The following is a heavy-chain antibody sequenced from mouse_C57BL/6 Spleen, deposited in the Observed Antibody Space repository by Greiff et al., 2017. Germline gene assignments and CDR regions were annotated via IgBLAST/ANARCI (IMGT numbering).Heavy chain of an antibody. CDR1: GYTFTSYW. CDR3: AVYYDYDALYYYAMDY. D-gene: IGHD2-4*01. Sequence: QVQLQQPGTELVKPGASVKLSCKASGYTFTSYWMHWVKQRPGQGLEWIGNINPSNGGTNYNEKFKSKATLTVDKSSSTAYMQLSSLTSEDTAVYYCAVYYDYDALYYYAMDYWGQGTSVTVSS. J-gene: IGHJ4*01. V-gene: IGHV1-53*01. CDR2: INPSNGGT.